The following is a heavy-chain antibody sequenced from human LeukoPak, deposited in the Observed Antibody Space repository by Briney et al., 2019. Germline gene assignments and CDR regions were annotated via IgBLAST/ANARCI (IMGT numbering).Heavy chain of an antibody. V-gene: IGHV3-48*02. CDR2: ISSSSSTI. CDR3: TRGYYYDSSAYYYEGDY. Sequence: GGSLRLSCAVSGFTVSNDYMSWVRQTPGKGLEWISYISSSSSTIYYADSVKGRFIISRDNAKNSLFLQMGSLRDGDTAVYYCTRGYYYDSSAYYYEGDYWGQGTLVTVSS. J-gene: IGHJ4*02. CDR1: GFTVSNDY. D-gene: IGHD3-22*01.